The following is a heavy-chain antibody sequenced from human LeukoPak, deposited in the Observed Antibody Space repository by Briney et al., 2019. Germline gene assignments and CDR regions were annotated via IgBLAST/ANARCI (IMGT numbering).Heavy chain of an antibody. Sequence: GASVKVSCKASGYTFTNYDINWVRQATGQGLEWMGWMNPKSGYTGFAQKFQGRVTMTRDTSISTAYMELGSLRSEDTAVYYCARVTGSIDYWGQGTLVTVCS. CDR1: GYTFTNYD. CDR3: ARVTGSIDY. V-gene: IGHV1-8*01. D-gene: IGHD1-26*01. J-gene: IGHJ4*02. CDR2: MNPKSGYT.